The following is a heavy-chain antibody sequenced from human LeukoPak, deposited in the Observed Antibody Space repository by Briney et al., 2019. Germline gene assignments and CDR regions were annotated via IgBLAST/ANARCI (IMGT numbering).Heavy chain of an antibody. CDR1: GYTFTGYY. D-gene: IGHD3-10*01. CDR3: ARATTYYYGSGSYYNDY. CDR2: INPNSGGT. V-gene: IGHV1-2*02. Sequence: SVTVSCKASGYTFTGYYMHWVRQAPGQGLEWMGWINPNSGGTNYAQKFQGRVTMTRDTSISTAYMELSRLRSDDTAVYYCARATTYYYGSGSYYNDYWGQGTLVTVSS. J-gene: IGHJ4*02.